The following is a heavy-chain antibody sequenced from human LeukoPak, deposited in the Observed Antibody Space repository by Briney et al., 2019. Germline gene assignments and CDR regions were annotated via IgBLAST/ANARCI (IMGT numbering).Heavy chain of an antibody. CDR1: GFTFSSSA. Sequence: LPGGSLRLSCAASGFTFSSSAMSWVRQAPGKGLEWVSAISNNGGYTYYADSVQGRFTISRDNSKSTLCLQMNSLRAEDTAVYYCAKQLGYRSDGSCYFPYWGQGTLVTVSS. CDR3: AKQLGYRSDGSCYFPY. CDR2: ISNNGGYT. J-gene: IGHJ4*02. V-gene: IGHV3-23*01. D-gene: IGHD2-15*01.